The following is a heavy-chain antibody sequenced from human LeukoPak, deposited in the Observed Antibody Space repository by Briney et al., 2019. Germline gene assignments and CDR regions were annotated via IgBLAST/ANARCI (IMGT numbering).Heavy chain of an antibody. CDR3: ARGNGYGDYRVSST. Sequence: GGSLRLSCAASGFTVSSNYMSWVRQAPGKGLEWVSVIYTGGSAYYADSVKGRFTISRDNSKNTLFLQLNSLRAEDTAVYYCARGNGYGDYRVSSTWGQGTLVTVSS. CDR1: GFTVSSNY. J-gene: IGHJ4*02. D-gene: IGHD4-17*01. V-gene: IGHV3-66*01. CDR2: IYTGGSA.